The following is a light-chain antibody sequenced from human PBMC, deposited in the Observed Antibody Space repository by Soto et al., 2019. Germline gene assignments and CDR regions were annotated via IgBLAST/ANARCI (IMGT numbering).Light chain of an antibody. Sequence: EIVLTQSPGTLSLSPGERATLSCRASRSVSSRYLARYQQKPGQAPRILIYGTSSRATGIPNRFSGSRSGTDFTLTISKLEPEDFAMYYCPHYGYSPYTFVQGTDRQIK. V-gene: IGKV3-20*01. J-gene: IGKJ2*01. CDR1: RSVSSRY. CDR2: GTS. CDR3: PHYGYSPYT.